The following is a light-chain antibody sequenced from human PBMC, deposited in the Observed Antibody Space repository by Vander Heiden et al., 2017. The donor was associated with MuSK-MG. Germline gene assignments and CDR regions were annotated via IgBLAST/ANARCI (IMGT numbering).Light chain of an antibody. J-gene: IGKJ3*01. Sequence: DIQMTQSPSSLSASVGDRVTITCRASQSISSYLNWYQQKPGKAPKLLIYAASSVQSGVPSRFSGSGSGTDFTLTISSLQPEDFATYYCQQSYSTHITFGPGTKVDIK. CDR1: QSISSY. V-gene: IGKV1-39*01. CDR2: AAS. CDR3: QQSYSTHIT.